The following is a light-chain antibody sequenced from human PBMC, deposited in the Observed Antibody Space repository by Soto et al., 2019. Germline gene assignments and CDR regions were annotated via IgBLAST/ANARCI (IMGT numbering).Light chain of an antibody. J-gene: IGKJ1*01. CDR1: QSVSSSY. CDR2: GAS. V-gene: IGKV3-20*01. CDR3: QQYGSSPET. Sequence: EIVMTQSPATLSVSPGERATLSCRASQSVSSSYLAWHQQKPGQAPRLLIYGASSRATGIPDRFSGSGSGTDSTLTISRLEPEDFAVYYCQQYGSSPETFGQGTKVDIK.